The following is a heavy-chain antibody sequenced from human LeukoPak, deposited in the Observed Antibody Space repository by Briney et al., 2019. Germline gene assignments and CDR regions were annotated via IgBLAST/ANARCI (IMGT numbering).Heavy chain of an antibody. J-gene: IGHJ4*02. CDR3: AKDQYYYDSSGYYAAFDY. D-gene: IGHD3-22*01. CDR1: GFTFSNYG. Sequence: GGSLRLSCAASGFTFSNYGMSWVRQAPGKGLEWVSAISGSGGSTYYADSVKGRFTISRDNSKNTLHLQMNSLRAEDTAVYYCAKDQYYYDSSGYYAAFDYWGQGTLVTVSS. V-gene: IGHV3-23*01. CDR2: ISGSGGST.